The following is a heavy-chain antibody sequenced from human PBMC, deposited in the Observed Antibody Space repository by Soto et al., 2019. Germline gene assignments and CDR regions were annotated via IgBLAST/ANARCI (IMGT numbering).Heavy chain of an antibody. D-gene: IGHD1-1*01. CDR3: ARDSPEMAGTYYHYGMDV. V-gene: IGHV3-7*01. J-gene: IGHJ6*02. CDR1: GFTFSNFW. Sequence: EVQLVESGGGLVQPGGSLRLSCEASGFTFSNFWMTWVRQAPGKGLEWVATIKQDGSEKHYVDSVKGRFSISRDNAKNSLDLQMNNLGVEDTAVYYCARDSPEMAGTYYHYGMDVWGRGTTITVSS. CDR2: IKQDGSEK.